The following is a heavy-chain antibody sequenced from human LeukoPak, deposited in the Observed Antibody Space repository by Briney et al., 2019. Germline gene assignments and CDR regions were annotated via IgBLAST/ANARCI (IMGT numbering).Heavy chain of an antibody. D-gene: IGHD2-2*01. CDR1: GASIDSGRYY. CDR2: IHYSGTT. V-gene: IGHV4-39*07. J-gene: IGHJ4*02. Sequence: PSETLSLTCTVSGASIDSGRYYWGWIRQPPGKGLEWIGSIHYSGTTYYNPSLKSRVTISIDTSNSQFSLKLSSVTAADTAVYYCATYQPLPRLFDHWGQGILVTVSS. CDR3: ATYQPLPRLFDH.